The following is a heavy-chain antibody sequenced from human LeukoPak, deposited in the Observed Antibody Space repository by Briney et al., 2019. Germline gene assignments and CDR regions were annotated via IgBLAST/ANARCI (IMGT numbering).Heavy chain of an antibody. CDR3: AREDGSSARVFDY. V-gene: IGHV4-34*09. J-gene: IGHJ4*02. Sequence: PSETLSLTCAVYGGSFSGYYWSWIRQPPGKGLEWIGYIYYSGSTYYNPSLKSRVTISVDTSKNQFSLKLSSVTAADTAVYYCAREDGSSARVFDYWGQGTLVTVSS. CDR1: GGSFSGYY. D-gene: IGHD3-22*01. CDR2: IYYSGST.